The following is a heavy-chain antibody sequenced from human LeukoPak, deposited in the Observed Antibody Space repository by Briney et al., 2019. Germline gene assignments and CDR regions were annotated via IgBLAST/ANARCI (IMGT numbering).Heavy chain of an antibody. J-gene: IGHJ4*02. V-gene: IGHV1-2*02. CDR2: INPNSGDT. CDR3: ARSPYTSGWVDS. D-gene: IGHD6-19*01. Sequence: ASVKVSCKASGYTFTGYYIYWVRQAPGQGLEWMGWINPNSGDTHYAQKFQGRVTMTRDTSISTAYMELSSLRSDDTAVFSCARSPYTSGWVDSWGQGTLVTVSS. CDR1: GYTFTGYY.